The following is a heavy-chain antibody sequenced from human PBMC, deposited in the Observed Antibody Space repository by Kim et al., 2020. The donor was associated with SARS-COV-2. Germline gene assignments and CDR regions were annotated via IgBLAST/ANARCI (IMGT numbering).Heavy chain of an antibody. J-gene: IGHJ4*02. V-gene: IGHV3-23*01. CDR1: GFTFSSYF. Sequence: GGSLRLSCAASGFTFSSYFMNWVRQAPGKGLEWVSGISERGESADYADPVKGRFIISRDNSKNTLYLQMSGLRVNDTAVYYCVKRRKDMKYFDYWGQGTLVSVSS. CDR3: VKRRKDMKYFDY. D-gene: IGHD3-9*01. CDR2: ISERGESA.